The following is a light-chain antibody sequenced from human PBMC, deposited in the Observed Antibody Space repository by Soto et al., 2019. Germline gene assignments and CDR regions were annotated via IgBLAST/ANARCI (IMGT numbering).Light chain of an antibody. J-gene: IGKJ2*01. V-gene: IGKV3-20*01. CDR3: XXXXXXPXXT. CDR2: GAS. Sequence: EIVLTQSPGTLSLSPGERATLSCRASQSVSSSYLAWYQQKPGQAPRLLIYGASSRATGIPDRFSGSGSGXXXXXXXSRXXPEXXXXXXXXXXXXXPXXTFGQGTKLEIK. CDR1: QSVSSSY.